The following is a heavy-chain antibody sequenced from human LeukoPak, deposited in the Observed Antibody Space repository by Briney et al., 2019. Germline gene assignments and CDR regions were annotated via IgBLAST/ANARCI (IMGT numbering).Heavy chain of an antibody. Sequence: PGGSLRLSCSASGFTFSGFAMHWVRQAPGKGLQYVSAISGDGITTYHADSVKGRFAISRDNSKNTLYLQMNSLRAEDTAVYYCAKDRDIAVAGTDDAFDIWGQGTMVTVSS. CDR1: GFTFSGFA. J-gene: IGHJ3*02. D-gene: IGHD6-13*01. V-gene: IGHV3-64*04. CDR2: ISGDGITT. CDR3: AKDRDIAVAGTDDAFDI.